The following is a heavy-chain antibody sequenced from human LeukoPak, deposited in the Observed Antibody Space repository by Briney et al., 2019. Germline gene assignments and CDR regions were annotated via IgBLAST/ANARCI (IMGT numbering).Heavy chain of an antibody. D-gene: IGHD2-21*02. CDR2: MYTGGGR. V-gene: IGHV3-66*01. CDR1: GFIVSSYY. J-gene: IGHJ4*02. Sequence: GGSLRLSCAASGFIVSSYYMSWVRQPPGKGLEWVSVMYTGGGRYYGDSVKGRFTISRDNSKNTVFLQMNSLRVEDTALYYCTRGQSYCGADCYSDWGQGTLVTVSS. CDR3: TRGQSYCGADCYSD.